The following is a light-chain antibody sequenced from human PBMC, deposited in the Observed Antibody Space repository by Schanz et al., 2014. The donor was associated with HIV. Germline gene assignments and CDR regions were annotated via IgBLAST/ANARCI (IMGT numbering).Light chain of an antibody. V-gene: IGLV1-51*01. Sequence: QSALTQPPSVSAAPGQKVTISCSGSSSNIGNNYVSWYQQLPGTAPKLLIYDNNKRPSGIPDRFSGSKSGTSATLGITGLQTGDEAHYYCGTWDSSLSAVVFGGGTKLTVL. CDR1: SSNIGNNY. J-gene: IGLJ2*01. CDR3: GTWDSSLSAVV. CDR2: DNN.